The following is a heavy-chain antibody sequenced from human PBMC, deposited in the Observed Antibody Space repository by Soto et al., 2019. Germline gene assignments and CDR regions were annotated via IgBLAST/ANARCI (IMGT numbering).Heavy chain of an antibody. Sequence: EVQLLESGGGLVQPGGSLRLSCAASGFTFRTYAMTWVRQAPGKGLEWVSGISDNGGTTYYADSVKGRFTMSRDNSKSALDLQMNSLRAEDTALYYCAKGRGTGTTRLGAFDIWGQGTMVTVSS. D-gene: IGHD1-1*01. CDR1: GFTFRTYA. CDR3: AKGRGTGTTRLGAFDI. V-gene: IGHV3-23*01. J-gene: IGHJ3*02. CDR2: ISDNGGTT.